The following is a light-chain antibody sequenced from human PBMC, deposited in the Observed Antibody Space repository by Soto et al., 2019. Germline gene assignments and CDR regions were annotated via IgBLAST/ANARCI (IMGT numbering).Light chain of an antibody. CDR3: QKYDSAPWA. Sequence: DIQMTQSPSSLAASVGDSGTITCRASQGVGRGLAWYQQKPGKVATVLIYAASTLQSGVTSRFSGSGSGTDFTLTITSLQRDDVATYYCQKYDSAPWAFGQGTQVEIK. CDR2: AAS. V-gene: IGKV1-27*01. J-gene: IGKJ1*01. CDR1: QGVGRG.